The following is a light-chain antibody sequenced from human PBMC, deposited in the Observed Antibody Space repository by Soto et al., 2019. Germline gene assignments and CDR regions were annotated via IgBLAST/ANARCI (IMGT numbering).Light chain of an antibody. Sequence: EIVFTQSPGTLSLSPGERATLSCRASQSVNLNYLAWYQQKPGQAPRLLIYGASSRATGIPDRFSGSGSGTEFTLTVSRLEPEDFAVYYCQQYGRSPFTFGPGTKVDIK. CDR3: QQYGRSPFT. CDR1: QSVNLNY. CDR2: GAS. V-gene: IGKV3-20*01. J-gene: IGKJ3*01.